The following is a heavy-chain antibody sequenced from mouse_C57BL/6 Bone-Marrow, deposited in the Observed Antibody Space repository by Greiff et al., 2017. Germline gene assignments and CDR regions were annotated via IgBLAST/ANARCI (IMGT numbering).Heavy chain of an antibody. Sequence: EVMLVESGGGLVQPGGSLKLSCAASGFTFSDYGMAWVRQAPRKGPVWVAFISNLAYSIYYADTVTGRFTISRENAKNTLYLDMSSLRSEDTAMYYCARPNYYYGRGGAMDYWGQGTSVTVSS. V-gene: IGHV5-15*01. J-gene: IGHJ4*01. CDR2: ISNLAYSI. D-gene: IGHD1-1*01. CDR1: GFTFSDYG. CDR3: ARPNYYYGRGGAMDY.